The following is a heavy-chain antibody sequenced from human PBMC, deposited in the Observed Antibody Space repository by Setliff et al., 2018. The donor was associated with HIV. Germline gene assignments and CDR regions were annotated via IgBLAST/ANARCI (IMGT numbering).Heavy chain of an antibody. V-gene: IGHV3-48*03. CDR3: ARDSVRGASWYPGGFDI. CDR2: ISGSGTRT. D-gene: IGHD3-10*01. Sequence: GSLRLSCEASGFAFSSYEMNWVRQAPGKGLEWVAYISGSGTRTFYLDSVKGRFSISRDDARNSVYLQMNNLRAEDTAVYYCARDSVRGASWYPGGFDIWGQGAMVTVSS. J-gene: IGHJ3*02. CDR1: GFAFSSYE.